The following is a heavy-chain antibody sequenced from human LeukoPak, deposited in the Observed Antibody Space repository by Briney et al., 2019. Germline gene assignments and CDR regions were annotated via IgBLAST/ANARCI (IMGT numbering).Heavy chain of an antibody. CDR3: ASRNDILTGYVDF. Sequence: SETLSLTCTVSGGSVSSSIYYWGWIRQPPGKGLEWIGSIYYSGSTSYNPSLKSRVTISVDTSKNQFSLKLTSVTAADTAVYYCASRNDILTGYVDFWGQGTLVTVSS. V-gene: IGHV4-39*01. CDR1: GGSVSSSIYY. CDR2: IYYSGST. J-gene: IGHJ4*02. D-gene: IGHD3-9*01.